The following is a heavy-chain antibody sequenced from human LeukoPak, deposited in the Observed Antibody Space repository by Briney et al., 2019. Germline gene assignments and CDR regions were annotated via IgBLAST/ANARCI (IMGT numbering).Heavy chain of an antibody. Sequence: GGSLRLSCAASGFTFSSYWMSWVRQAPGKGLEWVANIKQDGSEKYYVDSVKGRFTISRDNAKNSLYLQMNSLRAEDTAVYYCARARIAAAGTLFDYWGQGTLVTVSS. CDR1: GFTFSSYW. CDR3: ARARIAAAGTLFDY. J-gene: IGHJ4*02. CDR2: IKQDGSEK. D-gene: IGHD6-13*01. V-gene: IGHV3-7*01.